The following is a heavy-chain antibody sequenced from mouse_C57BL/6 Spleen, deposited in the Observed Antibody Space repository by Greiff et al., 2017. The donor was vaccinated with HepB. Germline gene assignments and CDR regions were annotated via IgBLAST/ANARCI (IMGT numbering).Heavy chain of an antibody. V-gene: IGHV2-2*01. D-gene: IGHD1-1*01. CDR1: GFSLTSYG. CDR2: IWSGGST. Sequence: VQLVESGPGLVQPSQSLSITCTVSGFSLTSYGVHWVRQSPGKGLEWLGVIWSGGSTDYNAAFISRLSISKDNSKSQVFFKMNSLQADDTAIYYCARPLYYYGSSSGYGMDYWGQGTSVTVSS. J-gene: IGHJ4*01. CDR3: ARPLYYYGSSSGYGMDY.